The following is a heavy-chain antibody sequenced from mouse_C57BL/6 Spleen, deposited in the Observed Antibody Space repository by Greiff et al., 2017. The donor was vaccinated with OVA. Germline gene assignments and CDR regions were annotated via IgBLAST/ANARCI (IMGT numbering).Heavy chain of an antibody. CDR1: GFTISDYY. V-gene: IGHV5-16*01. CDR2: INYDGSST. D-gene: IGHD2-1*01. CDR3: AREGGDYYGNDFDV. Sequence: EVKLVESEGGLVQPGSSMKLSCTASGFTISDYYMAWVRQVPEKGLEWVANINYDGSSTYYLDSLKSRFIISRDNAKNILYLQMSSLKSEDTATYYCAREGGDYYGNDFDVWGTGTTVTVSS. J-gene: IGHJ1*03.